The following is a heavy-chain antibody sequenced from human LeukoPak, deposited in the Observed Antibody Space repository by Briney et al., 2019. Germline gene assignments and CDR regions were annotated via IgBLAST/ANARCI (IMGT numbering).Heavy chain of an antibody. J-gene: IGHJ3*02. Sequence: GGSLRLSCAASGFTFSSYWMHWVRHAPGKGLVWVSRIYSDGSSTSYADSVQGRFTSSRDNAKKTLYLQMNSLRAEDTAVYYCARAVVVVAGRGAFDIWGQGTMVTVSS. CDR3: ARAVVVVAGRGAFDI. V-gene: IGHV3-74*01. CDR2: IYSDGSST. D-gene: IGHD2-21*01. CDR1: GFTFSSYW.